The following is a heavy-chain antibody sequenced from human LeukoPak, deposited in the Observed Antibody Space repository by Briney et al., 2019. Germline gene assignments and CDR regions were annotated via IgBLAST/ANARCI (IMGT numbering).Heavy chain of an antibody. D-gene: IGHD3-22*01. Sequence: ASVKVSCKASGYTFTGYYMHWVRQAPGQGLEWMGWINPNSGGTNYAQKFQGWVTMTRDTSISTAYMELSRLRSDDTAVYYSARAKLYYDSSGYMSRFAFDIWGQGTMVTVSS. CDR2: INPNSGGT. J-gene: IGHJ3*02. CDR1: GYTFTGYY. V-gene: IGHV1-2*04. CDR3: ARAKLYYDSSGYMSRFAFDI.